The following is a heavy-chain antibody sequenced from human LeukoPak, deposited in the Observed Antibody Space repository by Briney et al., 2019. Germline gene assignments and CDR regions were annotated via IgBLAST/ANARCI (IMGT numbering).Heavy chain of an antibody. Sequence: PGGSLRLSCAASGFTFSSYWMHWVRQAPGKGLVWVSRINSDGSSTSYADSVKGRFTISRDNAKNTLYLQMNSLRSEDTAVYYCARVFGHSRRDGYNLAYWGQGTLVTVSS. CDR1: GFTFSSYW. V-gene: IGHV3-74*01. CDR2: INSDGSST. CDR3: ARVFGHSRRDGYNLAY. D-gene: IGHD5-24*01. J-gene: IGHJ4*02.